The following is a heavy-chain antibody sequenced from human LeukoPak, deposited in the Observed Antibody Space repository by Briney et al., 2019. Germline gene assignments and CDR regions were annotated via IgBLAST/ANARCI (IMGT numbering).Heavy chain of an antibody. D-gene: IGHD6-13*01. J-gene: IGHJ6*03. CDR2: IYYSGST. CDR3: ARGPIWTAAAVRWNYYYMDV. V-gene: IGHV4-59*01. Sequence: SETLSLTCTVSGGSISSYYWSWIRQPPGKGLEWIGYIYYSGSTNYNPSLKSRVTISVDTSKNQFSLKLSSVTAADTAVYYCARGPIWTAAAVRWNYYYMDVWGKGTTVTVSS. CDR1: GGSISSYY.